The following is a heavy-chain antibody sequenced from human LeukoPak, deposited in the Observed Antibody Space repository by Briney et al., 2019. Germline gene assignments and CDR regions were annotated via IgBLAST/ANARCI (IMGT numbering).Heavy chain of an antibody. Sequence: SSETLSLTCTVSGGSISTNYWSWIRQPPGKGLEWIGYIYYSGSTNYNPSLKSRVTISADTSKNQFSLKLSSVTAADTAVYYCARGVTAIRDFDYWGQGTLVTVSS. V-gene: IGHV4-59*12. J-gene: IGHJ4*02. D-gene: IGHD2-21*02. CDR3: ARGVTAIRDFDY. CDR1: GGSISTNY. CDR2: IYYSGST.